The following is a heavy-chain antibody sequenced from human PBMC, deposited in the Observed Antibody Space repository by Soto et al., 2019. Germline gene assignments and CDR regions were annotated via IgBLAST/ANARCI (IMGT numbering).Heavy chain of an antibody. Sequence: GGSLRLSCAASGFTFSSYSMNWVRQAPGKGLEWVSSISSSSSYIYYADSVKGRFTISRDNAKNSLYLQMNSLRAEDTAAYYCARISARYFDYWGQGTLVTVSS. CDR3: ARISARYFDY. D-gene: IGHD3-3*02. CDR1: GFTFSSYS. CDR2: ISSSSSYI. J-gene: IGHJ4*02. V-gene: IGHV3-21*01.